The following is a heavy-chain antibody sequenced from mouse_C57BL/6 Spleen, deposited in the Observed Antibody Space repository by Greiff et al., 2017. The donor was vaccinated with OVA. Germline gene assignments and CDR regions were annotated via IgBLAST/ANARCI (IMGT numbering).Heavy chain of an antibody. D-gene: IGHD2-5*01. J-gene: IGHJ3*01. Sequence: EVQLQESGAELVKPGASVKLSCTASGFNIKDYYMHWVKQRTEQGLEWIGRIDPEDGETTYAPKFQGKATITADTSSNTAYLQLNSLTSEDTAVDYCARPYYSNYAWFAYWGKGTLVTVSA. CDR1: GFNIKDYY. V-gene: IGHV14-2*01. CDR2: IDPEDGET. CDR3: ARPYYSNYAWFAY.